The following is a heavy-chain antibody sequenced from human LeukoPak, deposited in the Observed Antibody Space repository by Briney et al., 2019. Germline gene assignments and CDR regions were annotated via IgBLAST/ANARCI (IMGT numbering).Heavy chain of an antibody. V-gene: IGHV3-23*01. CDR2: ISGSGGST. J-gene: IGHJ4*02. Sequence: GGSLRLSCAASGFTFSSYAMSWVRQAPGMGLEWVSAISGSGGSTYYADSVKGRFTISRDNSKNTLYLQMNSLRAEDTAVYYCARWLLAAAAIGYWGQGTLVTVSS. CDR1: GFTFSSYA. D-gene: IGHD4-23*01. CDR3: ARWLLAAAAIGY.